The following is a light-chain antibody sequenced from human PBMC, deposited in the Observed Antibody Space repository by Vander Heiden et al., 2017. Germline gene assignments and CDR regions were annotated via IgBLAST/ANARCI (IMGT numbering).Light chain of an antibody. J-gene: IGLJ2*01. CDR1: NRDIGSYNF. CDR2: EVT. V-gene: IGLV2-14*03. Sequence: QSALTQPASVSASPGQSITIPCTGTNRDIGSYNFVSWYQQHPGRAPKLLIYEVTNRPSGVSNRFSGSKFGNTASLTVSVLQAEDEAYYYCSSYRDSSTVVFGGGTKLTV. CDR3: SSYRDSSTVV.